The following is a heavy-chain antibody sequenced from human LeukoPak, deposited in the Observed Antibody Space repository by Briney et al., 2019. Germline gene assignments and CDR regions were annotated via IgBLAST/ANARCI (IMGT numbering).Heavy chain of an antibody. CDR1: GGSFSGYY. Sequence: SETLSLTCAVYGGSFSGYYWSWIRQPPGMGLEWIGEINHSGSTNYNPSLKSRVTISVDTSKNQFSLKLGSVTAADTAVYYCATWSSSWPNDAFDIWGQGTMVTVSS. J-gene: IGHJ3*02. D-gene: IGHD6-13*01. CDR2: INHSGST. V-gene: IGHV4-34*01. CDR3: ATWSSSWPNDAFDI.